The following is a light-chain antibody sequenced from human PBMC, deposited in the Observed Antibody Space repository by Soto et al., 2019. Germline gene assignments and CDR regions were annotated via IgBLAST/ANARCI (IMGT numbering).Light chain of an antibody. Sequence: DIVLTQSPGTLSLSPGERATLSCRASQSVSNNYLAWYQQKPGQAPRLLIYGASNRATGIPDRFSGSGSGTAFTLTISSLQSEDFAVYYCQQYNNWPPITFGQGTRLEIK. V-gene: IGKV3D-15*01. J-gene: IGKJ5*01. CDR2: GAS. CDR3: QQYNNWPPIT. CDR1: QSVSNN.